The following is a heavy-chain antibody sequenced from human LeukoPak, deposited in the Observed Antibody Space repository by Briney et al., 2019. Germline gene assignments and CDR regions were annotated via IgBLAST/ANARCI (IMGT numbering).Heavy chain of an antibody. J-gene: IGHJ4*02. Sequence: PSETLSLTCTVSGGSISSGGYYWSWIRQPPGKGLEWIGYIYHSGSTYYNPSLKSRVTISVDTSKNQFSLKLSSVTAADTAVYYCARQLSVGRYDFWSQGTLVTVSS. CDR3: ARQLSVGRYDF. CDR2: IYHSGST. CDR1: GGSISSGGYY. D-gene: IGHD3-3*01. V-gene: IGHV4-30-2*01.